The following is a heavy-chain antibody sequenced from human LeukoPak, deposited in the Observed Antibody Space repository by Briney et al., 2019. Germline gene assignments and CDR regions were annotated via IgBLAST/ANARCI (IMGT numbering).Heavy chain of an antibody. CDR1: GGSIYTYY. CDR3: ARSNVVVPSITKGYYYYAKDV. J-gene: IGHJ6*02. Sequence: SETLSLTCNVSGGSIYTYYWSWIRQPPGKRLEWIGYIYYSGSTNYNPSLKSRVTISIDTSKNQFSLKLSSVTAADTAVYYCARSNVVVPSITKGYYYYAKDVWGQGTTVTVPS. CDR2: IYYSGST. D-gene: IGHD2-2*01. V-gene: IGHV4-59*08.